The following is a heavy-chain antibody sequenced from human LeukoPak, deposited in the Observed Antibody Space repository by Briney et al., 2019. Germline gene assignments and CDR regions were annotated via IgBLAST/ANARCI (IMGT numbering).Heavy chain of an antibody. Sequence: PSETLSLTCTVSGGSINTYYWSWIRQPPGKGLEWIGYIYYSGSTNYNPSLKSRVTISVDTSKNQFSLKLSSVTAADTAVYYCAITVYGGNRAEYFQHWGQGTLVTVSS. CDR1: GGSINTYY. CDR3: AITVYGGNRAEYFQH. D-gene: IGHD4-23*01. V-gene: IGHV4-59*01. J-gene: IGHJ1*01. CDR2: IYYSGST.